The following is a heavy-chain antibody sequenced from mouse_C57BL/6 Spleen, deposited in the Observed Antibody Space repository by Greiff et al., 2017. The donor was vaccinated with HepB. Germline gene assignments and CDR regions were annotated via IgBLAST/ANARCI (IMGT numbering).Heavy chain of an antibody. J-gene: IGHJ2*01. Sequence: VQLQQPGAELVMPGASVKLSCKASGYTFTSYWMHWVKQRPGQGLEWIGEIDPSDSYTNYNQKFKGKSTLTVDKSSSTAYMKLSSLTSEDSAVYYCARTITTVVAPYYFDYWGQGTTLTVSS. D-gene: IGHD1-1*01. CDR3: ARTITTVVAPYYFDY. CDR1: GYTFTSYW. V-gene: IGHV1-69*01. CDR2: IDPSDSYT.